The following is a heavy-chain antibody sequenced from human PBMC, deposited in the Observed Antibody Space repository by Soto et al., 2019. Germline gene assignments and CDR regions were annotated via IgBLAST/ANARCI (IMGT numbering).Heavy chain of an antibody. CDR2: IIPIFGTA. Sequence: GASVKVSCKASGGTFSSYAISWVRQAPGQGLEWMGGIIPIFGTANYAQKFRGRVTITADESTSTAYMELSSLRSEDTAVYYCASTIFGIYYYGMDVWGQGTTVTVSS. V-gene: IGHV1-69*13. J-gene: IGHJ6*02. CDR1: GGTFSSYA. CDR3: ASTIFGIYYYGMDV. D-gene: IGHD3-3*01.